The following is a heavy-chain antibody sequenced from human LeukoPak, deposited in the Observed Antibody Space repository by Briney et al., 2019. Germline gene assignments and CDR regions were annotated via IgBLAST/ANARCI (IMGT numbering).Heavy chain of an antibody. Sequence: GGSLRLSCAASGFTFIDYAMNWVRQAPGKGLEWVSSISTSGASTYYAASVEGRFTISRDNSKNTLHLQMDSLRVEDTAIYYCAKDRLILDAFDIWGQGTMVTVSS. CDR3: AKDRLILDAFDI. CDR1: GFTFIDYA. J-gene: IGHJ3*02. V-gene: IGHV3-23*01. CDR2: ISTSGAST. D-gene: IGHD2-21*01.